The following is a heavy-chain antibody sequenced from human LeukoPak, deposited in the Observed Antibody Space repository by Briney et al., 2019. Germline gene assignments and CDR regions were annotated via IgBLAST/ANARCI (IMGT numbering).Heavy chain of an antibody. D-gene: IGHD3-3*01. V-gene: IGHV3-21*01. CDR1: GFAISIYS. J-gene: IGHJ6*03. Sequence: GGSLRLSCAASGFAISIYSMNWVRQAPGKGLEWVSSFSSSSRHTYYADSVKGRFTISRDNAKNSLYLQMNSLRAEDTAVYYCARFNGTNSGGYYYYYMDVWGKGTTVTVSS. CDR2: FSSSSRHT. CDR3: ARFNGTNSGGYYYYYMDV.